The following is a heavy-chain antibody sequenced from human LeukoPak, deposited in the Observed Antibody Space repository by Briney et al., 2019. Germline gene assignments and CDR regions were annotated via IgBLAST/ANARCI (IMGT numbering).Heavy chain of an antibody. J-gene: IGHJ4*02. CDR3: ARDYCSSTSCLFDY. CDR2: IWYDGTNK. D-gene: IGHD2-2*01. CDR1: GFTFSSYG. V-gene: IGHV3-33*01. Sequence: GSLVLSCAASGFTFSSYGMHWVRQAAGKGLEWVAIIWYDGTNKYYADSLMSRFTISRDNSKNTLYLQMNSLRAEDTAVYYCARDYCSSTSCLFDYWGQATLVTVPS.